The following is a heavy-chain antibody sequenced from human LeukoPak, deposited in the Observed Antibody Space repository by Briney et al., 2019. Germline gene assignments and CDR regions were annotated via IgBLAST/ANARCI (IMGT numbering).Heavy chain of an antibody. CDR1: GFTFSSYW. CDR2: ISTDGSST. Sequence: GGSLRLSCAASGFTFSSYWMLWDRQAPGKGLVWVSRISTDGSSTSYADSVKGRFTISRDNAKNTLYLQMNSLRAEDTAVYYCARDFLHLGGWGQGTMVTVSS. D-gene: IGHD3-16*01. J-gene: IGHJ3*01. V-gene: IGHV3-74*01. CDR3: ARDFLHLGG.